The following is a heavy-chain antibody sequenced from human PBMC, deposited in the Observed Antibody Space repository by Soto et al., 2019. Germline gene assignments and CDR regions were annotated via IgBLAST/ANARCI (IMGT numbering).Heavy chain of an antibody. CDR3: AREAPNGSTDALHI. CDR2: IYPGDSDI. CDR1: GYRFTSYW. J-gene: IGHJ3*02. Sequence: ELQLVQSGAEVKKPGESLKISCKGSGYRFTSYWIGWVRQMPGKGLEWMGMIYPGDSDIRYSPSFQGQVTISADRSVITVYLQSNSLKTSDTAMYYCAREAPNGSTDALHIWGQGTMVTVSS. V-gene: IGHV5-51*01. D-gene: IGHD2-8*01.